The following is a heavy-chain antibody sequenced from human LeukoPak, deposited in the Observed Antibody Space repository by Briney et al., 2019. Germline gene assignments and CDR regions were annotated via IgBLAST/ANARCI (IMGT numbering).Heavy chain of an antibody. D-gene: IGHD3-22*01. CDR1: GFTFSSYS. CDR2: ISSSSSTI. Sequence: GGSLRLSCAASGFTFSSYSMNWVRQAPGKGLEWVSYISSSSSTIYYADSVKGRFTISRDNAKNSLYLQMNSLRAEDTAVYYCAKVSILWLLDHWGQGTLVTVSS. J-gene: IGHJ4*02. V-gene: IGHV3-48*01. CDR3: AKVSILWLLDH.